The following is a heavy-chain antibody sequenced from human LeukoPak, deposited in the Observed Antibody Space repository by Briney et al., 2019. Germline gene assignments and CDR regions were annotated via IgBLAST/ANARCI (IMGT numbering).Heavy chain of an antibody. CDR2: IDGGGSST. V-gene: IGHV3-74*01. J-gene: IGHJ4*01. Sequence: XXSXXWXXXVRQVPGKGLVWXSRIDGGGSSTSYADSVKGRFSISRDNSKSTLYLQMSSLRAEDTAVYYCARGPGSSGGAYVGDYWGHGTLVTVSS. D-gene: IGHD3-22*01. CDR3: ARGPGSSGGAYVGDY. CDR1: XXSXXW.